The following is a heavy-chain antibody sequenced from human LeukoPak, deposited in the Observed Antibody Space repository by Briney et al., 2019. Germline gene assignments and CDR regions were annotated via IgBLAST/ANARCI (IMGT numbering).Heavy chain of an antibody. Sequence: ASVKVSCKASGYTFTGYYMHWVRQAPGQGLEWMGIINPSGGSTSYAQKFQGRVTMTRDTSTSTVYMELSSLRSEDTAVYYCARDRLYYYDSSGYPDYWGQGTLVTVSS. CDR3: ARDRLYYYDSSGYPDY. CDR2: INPSGGST. J-gene: IGHJ4*02. CDR1: GYTFTGYY. V-gene: IGHV1-46*01. D-gene: IGHD3-22*01.